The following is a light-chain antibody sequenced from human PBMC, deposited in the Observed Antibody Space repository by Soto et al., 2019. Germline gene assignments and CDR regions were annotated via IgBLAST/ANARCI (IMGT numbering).Light chain of an antibody. CDR1: SSDVGSYNL. CDR2: EVS. Sequence: QSVLTQPASVSGSPGPSITISCTGTSSDVGSYNLVSWYQQHPGKDPKLMIYEVSKRPSGVSNRVSGSKSGNTASLTISGLQAEDEADYYCCSYAGSSTFVFGGGTKLTVL. J-gene: IGLJ2*01. CDR3: CSYAGSSTFV. V-gene: IGLV2-23*02.